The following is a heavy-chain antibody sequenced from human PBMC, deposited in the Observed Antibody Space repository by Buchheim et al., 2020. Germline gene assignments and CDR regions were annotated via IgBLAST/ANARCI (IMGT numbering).Heavy chain of an antibody. J-gene: IGHJ4*02. CDR1: GFTVSSNY. CDR2: IYSGGST. D-gene: IGHD5-24*01. Sequence: EVQLVESGGGLVQPGGSLRLSCAASGFTVSSNYMSWVRQAPGKGLEWVSVIYSGGSTYYADSVKGRVTIPRHNSNNMPYLQMNSLRAEDTAMYYCARVSVGRDGYHFDYWGQGTL. V-gene: IGHV3-53*04. CDR3: ARVSVGRDGYHFDY.